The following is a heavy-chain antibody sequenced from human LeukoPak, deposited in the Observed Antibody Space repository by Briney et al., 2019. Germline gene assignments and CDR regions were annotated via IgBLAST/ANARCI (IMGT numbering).Heavy chain of an antibody. V-gene: IGHV1-8*01. J-gene: IGHJ5*02. D-gene: IGHD4-23*01. CDR1: GYTFTTYD. Sequence: RASVKVSCKASGYTFTTYDINWVRQATGQGLEWMGWMNPNGGNTGYAQKFQGRVTMTRNTSISTAYMELSSLRSEDTAVYYCARGPNKSDGGNSGSAWFDPWGQGTLVTVSS. CDR2: MNPNGGNT. CDR3: ARGPNKSDGGNSGSAWFDP.